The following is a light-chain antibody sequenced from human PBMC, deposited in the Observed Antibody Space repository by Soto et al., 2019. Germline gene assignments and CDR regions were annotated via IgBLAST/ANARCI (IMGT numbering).Light chain of an antibody. CDR1: QGIGTS. CDR2: AAS. V-gene: IGKV1-13*02. J-gene: IGKJ5*01. CDR3: QHRNGCPIT. Sequence: ILLTQSPSTLSVSVGDRVTITCRASQGIGTSLAWYQQKPGKAPKLLIYAASNSDTGVPSRFSGSGSATHFTLTISSLEPEDFATYYCQHRNGCPITFGQGTRLEI.